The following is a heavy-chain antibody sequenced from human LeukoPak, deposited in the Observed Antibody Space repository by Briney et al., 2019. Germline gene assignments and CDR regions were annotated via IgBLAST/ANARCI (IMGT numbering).Heavy chain of an antibody. J-gene: IGHJ1*01. V-gene: IGHV1-18*01. D-gene: IGHD3-22*01. CDR1: GYTFTSYG. CDR2: ISAYNGNT. Sequence: ASVKVSCKASGYTFTSYGISWVRQAPGRGLEWMGWISAYNGNTNYAQKLQGRVTMTTDTSTSTAYMELRSLRSDDTAVYYCARDWGSDDTSAYYSNSSAEYFHHWGQGTLVTVSS. CDR3: ARDWGSDDTSAYYSNSSAEYFHH.